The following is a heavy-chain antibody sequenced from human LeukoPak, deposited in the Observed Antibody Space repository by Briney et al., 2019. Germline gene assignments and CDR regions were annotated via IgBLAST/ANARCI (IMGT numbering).Heavy chain of an antibody. CDR1: GFTFSSYA. CDR2: ISGSGGST. J-gene: IGHJ4*02. Sequence: GGSLRLSCAASGFTFSSYAMSWVRQAPGKGLEWVSAISGSGGSTYYADSVKGRFTISRDNSKNTLYLQMNSLRAEDTAVYYCAKDIAARPLPELTFDYWGQGTLVTVSS. V-gene: IGHV3-23*01. CDR3: AKDIAARPLPELTFDY. D-gene: IGHD6-6*01.